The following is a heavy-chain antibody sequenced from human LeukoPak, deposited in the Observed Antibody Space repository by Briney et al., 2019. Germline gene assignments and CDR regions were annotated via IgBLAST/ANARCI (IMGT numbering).Heavy chain of an antibody. J-gene: IGHJ4*02. D-gene: IGHD3-10*01. V-gene: IGHV1-69*04. CDR2: IIPIFGIT. CDR3: ARDRYYGSGSHTPPPTSLINFDY. CDR1: GGTFSSYA. Sequence: GASVKVSCKASGGTFSSYAISWVRQAPGQGLEWMGRIIPIFGITNYAQKFQGRVTITADKSTSTAYMELSSLRSEDTAVYYCARDRYYGSGSHTPPPTSLINFDYWGQGTLVTVSS.